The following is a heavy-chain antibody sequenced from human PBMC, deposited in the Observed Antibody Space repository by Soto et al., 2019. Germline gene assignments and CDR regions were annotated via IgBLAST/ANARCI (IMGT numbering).Heavy chain of an antibody. CDR2: ITPYNGNT. CDR1: NYLFGAFG. V-gene: IGHV1-18*01. J-gene: IGHJ3*01. CDR3: ARISARRNDFDV. Sequence: QVQLVQSGAEVKNPGASVKVSCQASNYLFGAFGISWVRQAPGQGLEWMGWITPYNGNTHYAEKFQDRVTMTADKSTTQAYMEVRRLTSDDTAVYFCARISARRNDFDVWGQGTVVTVSS.